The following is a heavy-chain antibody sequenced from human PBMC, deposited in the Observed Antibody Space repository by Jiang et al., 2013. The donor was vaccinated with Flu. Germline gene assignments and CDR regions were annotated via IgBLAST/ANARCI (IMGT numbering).Heavy chain of an antibody. Sequence: SGAEVKKPGASVKVSCKASGYTFTNYYIHWVRQAPGQGLEWMGVINPSGGSTRYAQSLQGRVTMTRDTSTSTVYMDLSSLRSEDTAVYYCARDRNENSAVFPDALDMWGQGTMVTVS. CDR2: INPSGGST. CDR1: GYTFTNYY. V-gene: IGHV1-46*01. J-gene: IGHJ3*02. D-gene: IGHD1-14*01. CDR3: ARDRNENSAVFPDALDM.